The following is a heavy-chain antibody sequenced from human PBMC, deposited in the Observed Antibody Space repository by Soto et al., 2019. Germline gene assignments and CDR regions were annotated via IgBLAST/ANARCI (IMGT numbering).Heavy chain of an antibody. J-gene: IGHJ4*02. CDR2: ISYDGSNK. D-gene: IGHD3-3*01. CDR1: GFTFSSYG. CDR3: AKDLIGYYDFWSGYYKGNYFDY. V-gene: IGHV3-30*18. Sequence: GGSLRLSCAASGFTFSSYGMHWVRQAPGKGLEWVAVISYDGSNKYYADSVKGRFTISRDNSKNTLYLQMNSLRAEDTAVYYCAKDLIGYYDFWSGYYKGNYFDYWGQGTLVTVSS.